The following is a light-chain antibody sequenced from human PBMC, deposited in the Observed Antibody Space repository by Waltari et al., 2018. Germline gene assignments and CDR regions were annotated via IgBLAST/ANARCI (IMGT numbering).Light chain of an antibody. V-gene: IGLV1-47*02. CDR1: SPNIGSRI. Sequence: SVLTQPPSASGAPGPRVTISCSGSSPNIGSRIVYWYQQVPGKAPKLLIYTDDQRAAGVPDRVSASKSGTSASLAISGLRSEDEADYYCASWDDSPSGHVVFGGGTKLTVL. CDR2: TDD. J-gene: IGLJ2*01. CDR3: ASWDDSPSGHVV.